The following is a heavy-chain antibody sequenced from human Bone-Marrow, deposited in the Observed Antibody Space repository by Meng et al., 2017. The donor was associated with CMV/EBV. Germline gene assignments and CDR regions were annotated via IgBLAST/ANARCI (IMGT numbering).Heavy chain of an antibody. Sequence: GGSLRLSCAASGFTFSSYAMSWVRQAPGKGLEWVSSISSSSSYIYYADSVKGRFTISRDNAKNSLYLQMNSLRAEDTAVYYCTTITIFGVVTPDYWGQGTLVTFSS. D-gene: IGHD3-3*01. J-gene: IGHJ4*02. CDR3: TTITIFGVVTPDY. CDR1: GFTFSSYA. V-gene: IGHV3-21*03. CDR2: ISSSSSYI.